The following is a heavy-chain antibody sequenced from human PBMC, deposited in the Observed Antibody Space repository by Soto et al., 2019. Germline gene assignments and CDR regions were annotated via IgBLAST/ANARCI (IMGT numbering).Heavy chain of an antibody. D-gene: IGHD5-12*01. CDR2: IYPGDSDT. Sequence: EVQLVQSGAEVKKPGESLKISCKGSGYSFTSYWIGWVRQMPGKGLEWMGIIYPGDSDTRYSPFFQGQVTISADKSISTAFLQWSSLKASDTAMYYCARLKRDGHNYSPLYYWGQGTLVTVSS. CDR1: GYSFTSYW. CDR3: ARLKRDGHNYSPLYY. J-gene: IGHJ4*02. V-gene: IGHV5-51*03.